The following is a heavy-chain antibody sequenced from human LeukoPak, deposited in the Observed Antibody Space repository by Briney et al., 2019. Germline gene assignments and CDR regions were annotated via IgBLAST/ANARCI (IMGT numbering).Heavy chain of an antibody. V-gene: IGHV3-20*04. J-gene: IGHJ3*02. CDR3: ARARQRRGLFGGLIVDAFDI. CDR2: INWNGGST. CDR1: GFSFGDYG. Sequence: PGGSLRLSCAASGFSFGDYGMSWVRQAPGKGLEWVSGINWNGGSTGYADSVKGRFTISRDNAKNSLYLQMNSLRAEDTAVYYCARARQRRGLFGGLIVDAFDIWGQGKMVTVSS. D-gene: IGHD3-16*02.